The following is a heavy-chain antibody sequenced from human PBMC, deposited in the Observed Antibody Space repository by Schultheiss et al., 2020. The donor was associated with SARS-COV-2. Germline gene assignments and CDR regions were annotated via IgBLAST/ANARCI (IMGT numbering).Heavy chain of an antibody. CDR3: AREGPQEYYDGRGDPLDY. CDR1: GFTFSSHA. D-gene: IGHD3-22*01. CDR2: ISHDGSNK. V-gene: IGHV3-30*04. Sequence: GESLKISCAASGFTFSSHAIHWVRQAPGKGLEWVAVISHDGSNKFHADSVRGRFTISRDNPKNTVYLQMISLRAEDTAVYYCAREGPQEYYDGRGDPLDYWGQGTLVTVSS. J-gene: IGHJ4*02.